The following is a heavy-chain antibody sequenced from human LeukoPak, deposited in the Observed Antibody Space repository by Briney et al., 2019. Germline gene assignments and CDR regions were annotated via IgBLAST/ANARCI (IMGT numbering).Heavy chain of an antibody. CDR3: ARDRCGGDCPFDY. CDR1: GGSISSYY. Sequence: SETLSLTCTVSGGSISSYYWSWIRQPPGKGLEWIGYIYYSGSTNYNPSLKSRVTISVDTSKNQFSLKLSSVTAADTAVYYCARDRCGGDCPFDYWGQGTLVTVSS. J-gene: IGHJ4*02. V-gene: IGHV4-59*12. CDR2: IYYSGST. D-gene: IGHD2-21*01.